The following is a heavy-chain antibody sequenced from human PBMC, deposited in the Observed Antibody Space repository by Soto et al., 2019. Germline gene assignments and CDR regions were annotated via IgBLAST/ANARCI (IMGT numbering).Heavy chain of an antibody. V-gene: IGHV3-73*02. J-gene: IGHJ6*02. D-gene: IGHD2-21*01. CDR3: TRREGFVVDYGMDV. CDR2: IRSKANSYAT. Sequence: EVQLVESGGGLVQPGGSLKLSCAASGFTFSGSAMHWVRQASGKGLEWVGRIRSKANSYATAYAASVKGRFTISRDDSKNTAYLQMNRLKTEDTAVYYCTRREGFVVDYGMDVWGQGTTVTVS. CDR1: GFTFSGSA.